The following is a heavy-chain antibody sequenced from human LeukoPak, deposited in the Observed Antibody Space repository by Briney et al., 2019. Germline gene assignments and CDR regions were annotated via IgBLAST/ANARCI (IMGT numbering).Heavy chain of an antibody. J-gene: IGHJ4*02. CDR1: GFTFSSYS. D-gene: IGHD3-10*01. CDR2: ISSSSSTI. CDR3: ARDPITMVRGVTHLDY. V-gene: IGHV3-48*01. Sequence: GGSLRLSRAASGFTFSSYSMNWVRQAPGKGLEWVSYISSSSSTIYYADSVKGRFTISRDNAKNSLYLQMNSLRAEDTAVYYCARDPITMVRGVTHLDYWGQGTLVTVSS.